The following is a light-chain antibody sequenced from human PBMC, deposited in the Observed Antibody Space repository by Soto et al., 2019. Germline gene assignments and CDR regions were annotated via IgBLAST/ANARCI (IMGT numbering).Light chain of an antibody. CDR3: QQRNDWPWT. V-gene: IGKV3-11*01. CDR1: QSVSVY. CDR2: DAS. Sequence: EIVLTQSPATLSFSPGERATLSCRASQSVSVYLAWYQQKPGQAPRLLISDASDRAAGVPVRFSGSGSGTDFTLTISSLEPEHFAVYFCQQRNDWPWTFGQGTKVDIK. J-gene: IGKJ1*01.